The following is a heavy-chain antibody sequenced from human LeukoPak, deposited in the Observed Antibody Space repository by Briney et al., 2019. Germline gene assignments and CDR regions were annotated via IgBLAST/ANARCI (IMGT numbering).Heavy chain of an antibody. CDR1: GGTFSSYA. CDR3: AREGVGYCGGDCYRFDY. Sequence: GASVKVSCKASGGTFSSYAISWVRQAPGQGLEWMGGIIPIFGTANYAQKFQGRVTITADESTSTAYTELSSLRSEDTAVYYCAREGVGYCGGDCYRFDYWGQGTLVTVSS. V-gene: IGHV1-69*13. CDR2: IIPIFGTA. J-gene: IGHJ4*02. D-gene: IGHD2-21*01.